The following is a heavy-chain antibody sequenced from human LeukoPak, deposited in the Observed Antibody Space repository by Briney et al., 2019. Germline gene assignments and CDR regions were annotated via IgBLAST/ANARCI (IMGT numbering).Heavy chain of an antibody. Sequence: GGSLRLSCAASGFSFSRYWMHWVRHSPGKGPVWVSRINEDGSTTTYADSVKGRFTISRDNAKSTLHLQMNSLRAEDTAVYYCARGVPPCFDPWGQGTLVTVSS. D-gene: IGHD3-10*01. CDR1: GFSFSRYW. V-gene: IGHV3-74*03. J-gene: IGHJ5*02. CDR3: ARGVPPCFDP. CDR2: INEDGSTT.